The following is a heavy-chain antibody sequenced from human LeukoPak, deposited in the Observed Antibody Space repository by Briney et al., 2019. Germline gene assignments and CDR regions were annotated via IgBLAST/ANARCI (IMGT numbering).Heavy chain of an antibody. Sequence: ASVKVSCKASGYTFTSYYMHWVRQAPGRGLEWMGIINPSGGSTSYAQKFQGRVTMTRDTSTSTVYMELSSLRSEDTAVYYCARVKDIVVVPARGVAFDIWGQGTMVTVSS. CDR3: ARVKDIVVVPARGVAFDI. CDR2: INPSGGST. CDR1: GYTFTSYY. J-gene: IGHJ3*02. D-gene: IGHD2-2*01. V-gene: IGHV1-46*01.